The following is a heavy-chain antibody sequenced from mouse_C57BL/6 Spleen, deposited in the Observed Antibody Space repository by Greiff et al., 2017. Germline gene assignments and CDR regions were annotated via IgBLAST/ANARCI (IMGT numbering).Heavy chain of an antibody. J-gene: IGHJ4*01. V-gene: IGHV5-9-1*02. CDR3: TRDQSSGYYAMDY. D-gene: IGHD3-2*02. Sequence: EVKLVESGEGLVKPGGSLTLSCAASGFTFSSYAMSWVRQTPEKRLEWVAYISSGGDYIYYADTVTGRFTISRDNARNTLYLQMSSLKSEDTAMYYCTRDQSSGYYAMDYWGQGTSVTVSS. CDR2: ISSGGDYI. CDR1: GFTFSSYA.